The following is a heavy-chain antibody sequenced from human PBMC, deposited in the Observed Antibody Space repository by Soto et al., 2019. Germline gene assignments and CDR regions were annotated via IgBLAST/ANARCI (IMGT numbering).Heavy chain of an antibody. Sequence: SETLSPTCTVSGGPLSSSRYHWGWIRQSPGKGLEWIGSIYYSGSTYYNPSLKSRVTISVDTSKNQFSLKLSSVTAADTAVYYCATYYYDSSGYYLFDYWGQGTLVTVYS. V-gene: IGHV4-39*01. CDR3: ATYYYDSSGYYLFDY. CDR1: GGPLSSSRYH. J-gene: IGHJ4*02. D-gene: IGHD3-22*01. CDR2: IYYSGST.